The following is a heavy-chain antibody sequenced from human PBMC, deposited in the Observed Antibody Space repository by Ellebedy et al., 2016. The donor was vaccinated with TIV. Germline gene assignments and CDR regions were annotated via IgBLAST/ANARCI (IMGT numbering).Heavy chain of an antibody. D-gene: IGHD3-3*01. CDR1: GGSISSYY. Sequence: SETLSLTXTVSGGSISSYYWSWIRQPPGKGLEWIGYIYYSGGTNYNPSLKSRVTISVDTSKNQFSLKLSSVTAADTAVYYCARGDFWSGYKSPVDYWGQGTLVTVSS. CDR3: ARGDFWSGYKSPVDY. J-gene: IGHJ4*02. V-gene: IGHV4-59*01. CDR2: IYYSGGT.